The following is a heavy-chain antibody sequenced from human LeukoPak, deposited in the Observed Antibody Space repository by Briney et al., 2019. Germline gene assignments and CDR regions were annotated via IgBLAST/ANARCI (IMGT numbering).Heavy chain of an antibody. D-gene: IGHD1-1*01. CDR2: IYASGST. CDR1: GGSISSGSYY. CDR3: ARGKTLPGTMGDNYFHH. J-gene: IGHJ1*01. V-gene: IGHV4-61*02. Sequence: PSETLSLTCIVSGGSISSGSYYWSWIRQPAGKGLEWIGRIYASGSTNYNPSLKSRVTISVDMSKNQFSQKLSSVTAADTAVYYCARGKTLPGTMGDNYFHHWGQGTLVTVSS.